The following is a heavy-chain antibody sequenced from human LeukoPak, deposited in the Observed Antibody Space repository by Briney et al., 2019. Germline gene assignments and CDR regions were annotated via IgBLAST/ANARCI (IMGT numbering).Heavy chain of an antibody. Sequence: GRSLRLSCAASGFTFSSYTMHWVRQAPGKGLEWVAVISYDGSNKYYADSVKGRFTISRDHSENTLFLQMNTRRAEDTAVYYCARDGGWNFDYWGQGALVTVSS. CDR3: ARDGGWNFDY. CDR1: GFTFSSYT. J-gene: IGHJ4*02. V-gene: IGHV3-30*04. D-gene: IGHD3-16*01. CDR2: ISYDGSNK.